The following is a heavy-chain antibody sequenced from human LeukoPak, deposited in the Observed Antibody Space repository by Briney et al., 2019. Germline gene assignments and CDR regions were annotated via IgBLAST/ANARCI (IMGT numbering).Heavy chain of an antibody. D-gene: IGHD6-13*01. CDR1: GFSFSSYP. CDR3: ARGPPRGSNSWYRLDY. CDR2: IGSNGDGI. J-gene: IGHJ4*02. Sequence: GGSLRLSCAASGFSFSSYPMHWVRQAPGKGLEYVSVIGSNGDGIYYANSVKGRFTISRDNSKNTLYLQMGSLRSEDTAVYYCARGPPRGSNSWYRLDYWGQGTVVTVSS. V-gene: IGHV3-64*01.